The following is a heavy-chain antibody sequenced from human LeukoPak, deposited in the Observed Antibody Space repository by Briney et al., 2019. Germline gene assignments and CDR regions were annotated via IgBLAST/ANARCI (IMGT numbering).Heavy chain of an antibody. Sequence: PGGSLRLSCAASGFTFSSHWMHWVRQAPGKGLVWVSRINSDGSGTIYADSVKGRFAISRDNSKNTLYLQMNSLGAEDTAVYYCAKAYGYCTTTSCSHEEFDYWGQGTLVTVSS. CDR2: INSDGSGT. V-gene: IGHV3-74*01. CDR3: AKAYGYCTTTSCSHEEFDY. J-gene: IGHJ4*02. CDR1: GFTFSSHW. D-gene: IGHD2-2*01.